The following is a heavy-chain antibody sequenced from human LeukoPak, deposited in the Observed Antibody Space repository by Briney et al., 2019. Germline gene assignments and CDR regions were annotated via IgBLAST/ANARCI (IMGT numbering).Heavy chain of an antibody. V-gene: IGHV3-66*01. CDR2: IYSGGST. J-gene: IGHJ4*02. D-gene: IGHD3-3*01. CDR3: AREGRISIFGVVTFFDY. Sequence: GGSLRLSCAASGFTFSSYGMHWVRQAPGKGLEWVSVIYSGGSTYYADSVKGRFSISRDNSKNTLYLQMNSLRAEDTAVYYCAREGRISIFGVVTFFDYWGQGTLVTVSS. CDR1: GFTFSSYG.